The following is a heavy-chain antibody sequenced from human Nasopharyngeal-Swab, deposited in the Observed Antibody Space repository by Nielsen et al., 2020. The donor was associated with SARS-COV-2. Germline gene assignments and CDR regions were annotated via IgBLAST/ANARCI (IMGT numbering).Heavy chain of an antibody. CDR1: GFTFSSYW. Sequence: GESLKISCAASGFTFSSYWMSWVRQAPGKGLEWVANIKQDGSEKYYVDSVKGRFTISRDNAKNSLYLQMNSLRAEDTAVYYCARGDIVVVPAAILYYYYYMDVWGKGTRSPSP. CDR2: IKQDGSEK. D-gene: IGHD2-2*02. CDR3: ARGDIVVVPAAILYYYYYMDV. J-gene: IGHJ6*03. V-gene: IGHV3-7*01.